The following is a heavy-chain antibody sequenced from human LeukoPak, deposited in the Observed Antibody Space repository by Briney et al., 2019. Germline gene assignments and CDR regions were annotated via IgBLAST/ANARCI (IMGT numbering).Heavy chain of an antibody. Sequence: SETLSLTCIVSGGSISIYYWNWIRQPPGKGLEWIGYICNSGSTDYNPSLKRRVTISADTSKNQFSLKLTSVTAADTAVYYCARDRELGSWGQGILVTVSS. V-gene: IGHV4-59*01. CDR1: GGSISIYY. CDR2: ICNSGST. CDR3: ARDRELGS. D-gene: IGHD3-16*01. J-gene: IGHJ5*02.